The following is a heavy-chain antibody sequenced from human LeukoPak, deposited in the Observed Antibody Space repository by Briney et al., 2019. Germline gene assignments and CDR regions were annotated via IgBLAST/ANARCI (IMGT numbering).Heavy chain of an antibody. D-gene: IGHD4-17*01. CDR1: GYSFTSYW. J-gene: IGHJ5*02. CDR3: ARASLDYGDYDTQKNWFDP. Sequence: GESLKISCKGSGYSFTSYWIGWVRQMPGKGLEWMGIIYPGDSDTRYSPSFQGQVTISADESISTAYLQWSSLKASDTAMYYCARASLDYGDYDTQKNWFDPWGQGTLVTVSS. CDR2: IYPGDSDT. V-gene: IGHV5-51*01.